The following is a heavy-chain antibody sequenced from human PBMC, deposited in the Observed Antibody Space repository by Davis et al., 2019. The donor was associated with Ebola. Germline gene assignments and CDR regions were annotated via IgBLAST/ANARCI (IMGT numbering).Heavy chain of an antibody. CDR2: IYYSGST. V-gene: IGHV4-59*01. J-gene: IGHJ2*01. CDR1: GGSISSYY. CDR3: ARDRYTMVQGVISKPGWYFDL. Sequence: SETLSLTCTVSGGSISSYYWSWIRQPPGKGLEWIGYIYYSGSTNYNPSLKSLATISVDTSKNQFTLKLSSVTAADTAVYYCARDRYTMVQGVISKPGWYFDLWGRGTLVTVSS. D-gene: IGHD3-10*01.